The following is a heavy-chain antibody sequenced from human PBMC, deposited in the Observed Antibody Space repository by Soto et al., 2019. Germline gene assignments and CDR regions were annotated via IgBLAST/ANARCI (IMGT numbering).Heavy chain of an antibody. CDR1: GGTFSSYA. D-gene: IGHD4-4*01. Sequence: SVKVSCKASGGTFSSYAISWVRQAPGQGLEWMGGIIPIFGTANYAQKFQGRVTITADESTSTAYMELSSLRSEDTAVYYCARDPTRVVTTGTNKYYYYYGMDVWGQGTTVTVSS. J-gene: IGHJ6*02. CDR3: ARDPTRVVTTGTNKYYYYYGMDV. V-gene: IGHV1-69*13. CDR2: IIPIFGTA.